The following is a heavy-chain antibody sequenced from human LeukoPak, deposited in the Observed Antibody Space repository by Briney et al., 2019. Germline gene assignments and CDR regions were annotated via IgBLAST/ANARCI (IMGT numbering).Heavy chain of an antibody. Sequence: SVKVSCKASGGTFSSYAISWVRQAPGQGLEWMGGIIPIFGTANYAQKFQGRVTITADKSTSTAYMELSSLRSEDTAVYYCARSSIIAAAGPYYFDYWGQGTLVTDSS. J-gene: IGHJ4*02. V-gene: IGHV1-69*06. D-gene: IGHD6-13*01. CDR3: ARSSIIAAAGPYYFDY. CDR1: GGTFSSYA. CDR2: IIPIFGTA.